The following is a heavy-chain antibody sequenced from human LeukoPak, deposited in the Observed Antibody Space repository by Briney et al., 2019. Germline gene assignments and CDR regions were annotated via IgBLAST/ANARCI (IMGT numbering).Heavy chain of an antibody. Sequence: GGSLRLSCAASGSTFSTYEMNWVRQAPGKGLEWVSYISSSGSTIYYADSVKGRFTISRDNAKNSLYLQMNSLRAEDTAVYYCAELGITMIGGVWGKGTTVTISS. V-gene: IGHV3-48*03. CDR2: ISSSGSTI. J-gene: IGHJ6*03. CDR3: AELGITMIGGV. CDR1: GSTFSTYE. D-gene: IGHD3-10*02.